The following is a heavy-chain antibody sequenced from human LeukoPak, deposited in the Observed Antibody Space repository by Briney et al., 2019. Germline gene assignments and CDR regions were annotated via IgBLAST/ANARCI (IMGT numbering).Heavy chain of an antibody. V-gene: IGHV3-21*01. J-gene: IGHJ4*02. Sequence: GGSLRLSCAASGLTFSSYSMNWVRQAPGKGLEWVSSISSSSRYIYYADSVKGRFTISRDNAKNSLYLQMNSLRAEDTAVYYCARDLSSSWYEEFDYWGQGTLVTVSS. CDR1: GLTFSSYS. D-gene: IGHD6-13*01. CDR3: ARDLSSSWYEEFDY. CDR2: ISSSSRYI.